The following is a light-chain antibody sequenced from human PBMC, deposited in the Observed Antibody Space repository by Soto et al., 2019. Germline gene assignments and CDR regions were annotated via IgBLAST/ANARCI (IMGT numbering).Light chain of an antibody. CDR3: HQYSTSHT. V-gene: IGKV3D-20*01. CDR1: QTVSSSY. Sequence: IVLTQSPATLSLSPGERATLSCGASQTVSSSYLAWYQQKPGLAPRLLIYDASSRATGIPDRFSSGGSGTDFTLTLSRPEPDGFAVYYCHQYSTSHTLGGGTTVDIK. CDR2: DAS. J-gene: IGKJ4*01.